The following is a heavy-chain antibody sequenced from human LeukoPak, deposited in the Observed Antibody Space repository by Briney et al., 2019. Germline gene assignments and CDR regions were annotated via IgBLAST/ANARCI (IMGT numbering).Heavy chain of an antibody. CDR2: IIPIFGTA. CDR3: ARRAYSDFWSRFEY. D-gene: IGHD3-3*01. CDR1: GGTFSSYA. J-gene: IGHJ4*01. Sequence: GASVKVSCKASGGTFSSYAISWVRQAPGQGLEWMGGIIPIFGTANYAQKFQGRVTITADESTSTAYMELSSLRSEDTAVYYCARRAYSDFWSRFEYWGHGTLVSVSS. V-gene: IGHV1-69*13.